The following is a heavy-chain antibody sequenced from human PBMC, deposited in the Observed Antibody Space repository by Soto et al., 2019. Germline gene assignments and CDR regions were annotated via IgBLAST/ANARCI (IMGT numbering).Heavy chain of an antibody. CDR1: GGYISSSTYS. D-gene: IGHD2-21*02. J-gene: IGHJ4*02. V-gene: IGHV4-39*01. CDR3: ARLWVFTAIPIAFDY. Sequence: PSETLSPTCTVSGGYISSSTYSWGWIRQPPGKGLEWIGNIYSSGSTYYNPSLKSRVTISVDTPKNQFSLKLSSVTAADTAVYYCARLWVFTAIPIAFDYWGQGTLVTVSS. CDR2: IYSSGST.